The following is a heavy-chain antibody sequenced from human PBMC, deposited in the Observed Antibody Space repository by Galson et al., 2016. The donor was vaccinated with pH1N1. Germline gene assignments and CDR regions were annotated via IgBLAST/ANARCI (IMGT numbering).Heavy chain of an antibody. CDR3: ARTGSDYDTYYFHYGMDV. CDR2: IKEDGSDK. Sequence: SLRLSCAASGFTFSNYWMHWVRQVPGKGLEWVANIKEDGSDKNYVASVKGRFTISRDNPKNSLYLQMNSLRAEDTAVYYCARTGSDYDTYYFHYGMDVWGQGTTVTVSS. J-gene: IGHJ6*02. CDR1: GFTFSNYW. V-gene: IGHV3-7*01. D-gene: IGHD5-12*01.